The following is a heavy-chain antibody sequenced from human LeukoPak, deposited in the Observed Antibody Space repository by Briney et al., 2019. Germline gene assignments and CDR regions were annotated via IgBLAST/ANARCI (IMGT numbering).Heavy chain of an antibody. CDR2: MNPNSGNT. Sequence: ASVKVSCKASGYTFTSYDINWVRQATGQGLEWMGWMNPNSGNTGYAQKFQGRVTITRDMSTSTAYMELSSLRSEDTAVYYCAAIAPSSGWGQGTLVTVSS. V-gene: IGHV1-8*03. J-gene: IGHJ4*02. CDR1: GYTFTSYD. D-gene: IGHD6-19*01. CDR3: AAIAPSSG.